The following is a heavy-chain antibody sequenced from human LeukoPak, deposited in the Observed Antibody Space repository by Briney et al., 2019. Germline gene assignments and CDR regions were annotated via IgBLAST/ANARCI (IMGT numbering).Heavy chain of an antibody. CDR1: GFTFSSYA. CDR2: ISSSSSTI. D-gene: IGHD3-3*01. J-gene: IGHJ6*03. V-gene: IGHV3-48*01. CDR3: AREEIPFLGYYDFWSGYYSNMDV. Sequence: GRSLRLSCGASGFTFSSYAMHWVRQAPGKGLEWVSYISSSSSTIYYADSVKGRFTISRDNAKNSLYLQMNSLRAEDTAVYYCAREEIPFLGYYDFWSGYYSNMDVWGKGTTVTVSS.